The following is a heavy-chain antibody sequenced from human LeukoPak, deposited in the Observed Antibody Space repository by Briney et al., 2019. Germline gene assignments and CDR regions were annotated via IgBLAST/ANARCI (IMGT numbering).Heavy chain of an antibody. D-gene: IGHD5-12*01. J-gene: IGHJ4*02. CDR2: IYYSGST. Sequence: GSLRLSCAASGFTFSNYWMHWVRQPPGKGLEWIGSIYYSGSTYYNPSLKSRVTISVDTSKNQFSLKLSSVTAADTAVYYCARDVRGYSGYDLTNYFDYWGQGTLVTVSS. CDR1: GFTFSNYW. V-gene: IGHV4-39*07. CDR3: ARDVRGYSGYDLTNYFDY.